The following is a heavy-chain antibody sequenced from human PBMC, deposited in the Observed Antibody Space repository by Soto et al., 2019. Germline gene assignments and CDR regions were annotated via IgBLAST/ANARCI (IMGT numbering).Heavy chain of an antibody. J-gene: IGHJ6*02. CDR2: IIPIFGTA. CDR3: ARVGDYYGSGSYYSDYYYYGMDV. V-gene: IGHV1-69*13. CDR1: GGTFSSYA. D-gene: IGHD3-10*01. Sequence: SVKVSCKASGGTFSSYAISWVRQAPGQGLEWMGGIIPIFGTANYAQKFQGRVTITADESTSTAYMELSSLRSEDTAVYYCARVGDYYGSGSYYSDYYYYGMDVWGQGTTVTVSS.